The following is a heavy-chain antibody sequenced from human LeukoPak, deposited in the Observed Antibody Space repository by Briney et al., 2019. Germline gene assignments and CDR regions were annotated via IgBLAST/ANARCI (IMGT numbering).Heavy chain of an antibody. CDR3: ARVRRGIFDY. Sequence: SETLSLTCAVYGGSFSGYYWSWIRQPPGKGLEWIGEINHSGSTNYNPSLKSRVTISVDTSKNQFSPKLSSVTAADTAVYYCARVRRGIFDYWGQGTLVTVSS. J-gene: IGHJ4*02. D-gene: IGHD3-9*01. V-gene: IGHV4-34*01. CDR2: INHSGST. CDR1: GGSFSGYY.